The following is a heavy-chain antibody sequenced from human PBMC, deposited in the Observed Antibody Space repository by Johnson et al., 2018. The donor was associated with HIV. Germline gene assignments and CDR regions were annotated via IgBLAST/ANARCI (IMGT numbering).Heavy chain of an antibody. CDR3: ARDGGHYCSSTGCWNKHAFDV. Sequence: VLLVESGGGVVRPGESLRLSCVASGFTFDDYDMTWVRQAPGKGLEWVSGINWNGASTSYADSVKVRFTISRDTSKNTLYLQMNSLRAEDTDVYYCARDGGHYCSSTGCWNKHAFDVWGQGTMVTVSS. D-gene: IGHD2-2*01. V-gene: IGHV3-20*04. CDR1: GFTFDDYD. CDR2: INWNGAST. J-gene: IGHJ3*01.